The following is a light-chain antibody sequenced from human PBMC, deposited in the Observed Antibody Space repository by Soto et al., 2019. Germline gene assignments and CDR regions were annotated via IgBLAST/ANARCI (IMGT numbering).Light chain of an antibody. Sequence: QSVLTQPASVSGSPGQSITISCTGTSGDVGSYNNLVSWYQQHPGKAPKAMIYEVNKRPSGVSNRFSGSKSGNTASLTISGLQAEDEADYYCRSYTHGNTFFGSGTKVTVL. CDR2: EVN. V-gene: IGLV2-23*02. J-gene: IGLJ6*01. CDR3: RSYTHGNTF. CDR1: SGDVGSYNNL.